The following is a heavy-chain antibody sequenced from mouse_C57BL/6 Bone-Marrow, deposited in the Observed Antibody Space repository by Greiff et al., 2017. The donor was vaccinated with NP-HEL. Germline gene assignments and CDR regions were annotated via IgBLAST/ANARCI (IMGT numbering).Heavy chain of an antibody. CDR1: GYAFSSYW. CDR2: IYPGDGDT. J-gene: IGHJ1*03. Sequence: QVQLQQSGAELVKPGASVKISCKASGYAFSSYWMNWVKQRPGKGLEWIGQIYPGDGDTNYNGKFKGKATLTADKSSSTAYMQLSSLTSEDSAVYFCARSVYYYGSSYRWYFDVWGTGTTVTVSS. CDR3: ARSVYYYGSSYRWYFDV. V-gene: IGHV1-80*01. D-gene: IGHD1-1*01.